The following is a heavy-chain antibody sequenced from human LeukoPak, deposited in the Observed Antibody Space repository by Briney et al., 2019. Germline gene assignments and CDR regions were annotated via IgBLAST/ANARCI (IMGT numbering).Heavy chain of an antibody. CDR1: GFTFSSYS. V-gene: IGHV3-21*01. CDR2: ISSSSSYI. CDR3: VVVAVPYYFDY. D-gene: IGHD2-15*01. J-gene: IGHJ4*02. Sequence: PGGSLRLSCAACGFTFSSYSMNWVRQAPGKGLEWVSSISSSSSYIYYADSVKGRFTISRDNAKNSLYLQMNSLRAEDAAVYYCVVVAVPYYFDYWGQGTLVTVSS.